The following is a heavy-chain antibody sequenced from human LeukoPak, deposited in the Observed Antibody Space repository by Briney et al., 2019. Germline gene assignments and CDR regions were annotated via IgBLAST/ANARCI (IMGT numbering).Heavy chain of an antibody. CDR2: ISSNIRTI. V-gene: IGHV3-48*03. CDR1: GFTFRSYE. J-gene: IGHJ6*04. CDR3: VGGILYSSGWSFSALGV. D-gene: IGHD6-19*01. Sequence: GGSLGLSCAASGFTFRSYETNWVRQAPGKGLEWLSYISSNIRTIYYADSVKGRFTISRDNAKNSLYLQMNSLRAEDTAVYYCVGGILYSSGWSFSALGVWGKGTTVTVSS.